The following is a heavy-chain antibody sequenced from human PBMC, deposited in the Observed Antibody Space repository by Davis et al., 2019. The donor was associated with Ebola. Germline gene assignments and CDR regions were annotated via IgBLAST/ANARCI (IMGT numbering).Heavy chain of an antibody. J-gene: IGHJ4*02. CDR2: IIPIFGTA. V-gene: IGHV1-8*02. Sequence: AASVKVSCKASGYTFTSYAMHWVRQAPGQRLEWMGGIIPIFGTANYAQKFQGRVTMTRNTSISTAYMELSSLRSEDTAVYYCARESSSGWYFDYWGQGTLVTVSS. D-gene: IGHD6-19*01. CDR1: GYTFTSYA. CDR3: ARESSSGWYFDY.